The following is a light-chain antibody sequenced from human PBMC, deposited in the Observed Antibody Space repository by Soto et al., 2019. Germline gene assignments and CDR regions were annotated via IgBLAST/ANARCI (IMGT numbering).Light chain of an antibody. V-gene: IGLV2-14*01. CDR3: TSYTTSNTLVV. CDR2: EVS. Sequence: QSALTQPASVSGSPGQSITISCTGTSSDVGGYNFVSWYQQHPGKAPKLIIYEVSIRPSGVSSRFSGSKSGNTASLTISGLQAEDEADYYCTSYTTSNTLVVFGGGTKVTVL. J-gene: IGLJ3*02. CDR1: SSDVGGYNF.